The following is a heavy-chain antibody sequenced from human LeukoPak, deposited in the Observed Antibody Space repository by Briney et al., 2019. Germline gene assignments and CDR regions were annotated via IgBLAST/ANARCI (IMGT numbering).Heavy chain of an antibody. V-gene: IGHV1-69*05. CDR3: ARGSAHQLPYFDY. J-gene: IGHJ4*02. D-gene: IGHD2-2*01. Sequence: ASVKVSCKASGGTFSSYAISWVRQAPGRGLEWMGRIIPIFGTANYAQKFQGRVTITTDESTSTAYMELSSMRSEDTAVYYCARGSAHQLPYFDYWGQGTLVTVSS. CDR1: GGTFSSYA. CDR2: IIPIFGTA.